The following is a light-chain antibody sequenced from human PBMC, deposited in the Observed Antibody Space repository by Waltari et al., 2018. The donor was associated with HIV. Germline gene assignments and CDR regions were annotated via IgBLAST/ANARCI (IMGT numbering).Light chain of an antibody. CDR1: SSDVGGYNY. V-gene: IGLV2-8*01. Sequence: QSALTQPPSASGSPGQSVTLPCPGTSSDVGGYNYVSWYQQHPGKAPKLMIYEVSKRPSGVPDRFSGSKSGNTASLTVSGLQAEDEADYYCNSYAGSNNWVFGGGTKLTVL. CDR2: EVS. J-gene: IGLJ3*02. CDR3: NSYAGSNNWV.